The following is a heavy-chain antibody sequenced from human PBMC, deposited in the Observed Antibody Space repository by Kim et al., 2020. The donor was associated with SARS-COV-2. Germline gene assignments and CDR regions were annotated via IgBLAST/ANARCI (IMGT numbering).Heavy chain of an antibody. V-gene: IGHV4-34*01. CDR3: ARRMSDGLNFDY. J-gene: IGHJ4*02. D-gene: IGHD5-18*01. Sequence: TNKPSLKRRVTTSVDTSKNQFSMKRSSVTAADTAVYDCARRMSDGLNFDYWGQGTLVTVSS.